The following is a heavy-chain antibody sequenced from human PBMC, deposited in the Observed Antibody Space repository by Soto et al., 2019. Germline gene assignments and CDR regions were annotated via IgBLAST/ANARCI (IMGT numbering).Heavy chain of an antibody. CDR2: INPNSGGT. J-gene: IGHJ3*02. D-gene: IGHD6-25*01. Sequence: GASVKVSCKAPGYTFTGYHMHWVRQAPGQGLEWMGWINPNSGGTNYAQKFQGWVTMTRDTSISTAYMELSRLRSDDTAVYYCAIHEAAGDAFDIWGQGTMVTVSS. CDR1: GYTFTGYH. V-gene: IGHV1-2*04. CDR3: AIHEAAGDAFDI.